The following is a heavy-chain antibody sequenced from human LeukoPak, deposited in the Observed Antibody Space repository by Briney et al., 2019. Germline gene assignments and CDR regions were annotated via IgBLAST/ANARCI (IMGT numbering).Heavy chain of an antibody. CDR2: ISYDGSNK. V-gene: IGHV3-30-3*01. CDR3: ARKSYLERPRAFDI. CDR1: GFTFSSYA. J-gene: IGHJ3*02. D-gene: IGHD1-1*01. Sequence: GGSLRLSCAASGFTFSSYAMHWVRQAPGKGLEWVAVISYDGSNKYYADSVKGRFTISGDNSKNTLYLQMNSLRAEDTAVYYCARKSYLERPRAFDIWGQGTMVTVSS.